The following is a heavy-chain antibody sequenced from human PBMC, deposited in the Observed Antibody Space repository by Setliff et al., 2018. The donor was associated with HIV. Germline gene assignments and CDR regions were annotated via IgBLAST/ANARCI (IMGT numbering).Heavy chain of an antibody. J-gene: IGHJ5*02. CDR3: ARDRKSGSYQGGFDP. Sequence: GESLRLSCAASGFTFSSYWMHWVRQAPGKGLVWVSHISHDGSSTSYADSVKGRFTISRDNAKNTLYLQMNSLRAEDTAVYYCARDRKSGSYQGGFDPWGQGTLVTVSS. CDR2: ISHDGSST. D-gene: IGHD1-26*01. V-gene: IGHV3-74*01. CDR1: GFTFSSYW.